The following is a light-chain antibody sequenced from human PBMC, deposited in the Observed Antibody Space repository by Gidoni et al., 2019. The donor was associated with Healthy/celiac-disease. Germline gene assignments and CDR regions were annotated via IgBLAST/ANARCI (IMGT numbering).Light chain of an antibody. V-gene: IGLV2-23*02. CDR2: EVN. CDR1: SSDVGSYNL. CDR3: CSYAGSGTYV. J-gene: IGLJ1*01. Sequence: QSALTQPASVSGTPGQSITISCTGTSSDVGSYNLVSWYQQHPGKAPKLMIYEVNKRPSGVSNRFSGSKSGNTASLTISGLQAEDESDYSCCSYAGSGTYVFGTGSKVTVL.